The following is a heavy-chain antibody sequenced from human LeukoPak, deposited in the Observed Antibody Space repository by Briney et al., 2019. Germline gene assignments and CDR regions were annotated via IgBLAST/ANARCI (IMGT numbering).Heavy chain of an antibody. V-gene: IGHV1-24*01. CDR3: ARDPIAAAGNAVDP. J-gene: IGHJ5*02. D-gene: IGHD6-13*01. CDR2: FDPEDGET. Sequence: ASVKVSCKVSGYTLTELSMHWVRQAPGKGLEWMGGFDPEDGETIYAQKFQGRVTMTEDTSTDTAYMELSRLRSDDTAVYYCARDPIAAAGNAVDPWGQGTLVTVSS. CDR1: GYTLTELS.